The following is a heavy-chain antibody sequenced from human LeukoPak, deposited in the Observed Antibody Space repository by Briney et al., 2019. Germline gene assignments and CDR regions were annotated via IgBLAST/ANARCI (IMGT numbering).Heavy chain of an antibody. V-gene: IGHV3-15*07. Sequence: PGGSLRLSCAASGFTFSNAWMNWVRQAPGKGLEWVGRIKSKTDGGTTDYAAPVKGRFTISRDDSKNTLYLQMNSLKTEDTAVYYCTTDIVEDTIFGVVIIPENDYWGQGTLVTVSS. D-gene: IGHD3-3*01. CDR3: TTDIVEDTIFGVVIIPENDY. CDR1: GFTFSNAW. J-gene: IGHJ4*02. CDR2: IKSKTDGGTT.